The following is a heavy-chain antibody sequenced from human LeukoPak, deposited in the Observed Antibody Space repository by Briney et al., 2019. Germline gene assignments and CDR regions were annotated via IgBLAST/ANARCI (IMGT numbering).Heavy chain of an antibody. J-gene: IGHJ4*02. CDR1: GFTFRSYW. CDR3: AKGEGGYYSSSSCSTYFDY. Sequence: GGSLRLSCAASGFTFRSYWMHWVRQAPGKGLVWVSGINSDGSDTSYADDVQGRFTISRDNAKNTLYLQMNSLRAEDTAVYFCAKGEGGYYSSSSCSTYFDYWGQGTLVTVSS. CDR2: INSDGSDT. D-gene: IGHD2-15*01. V-gene: IGHV3-74*01.